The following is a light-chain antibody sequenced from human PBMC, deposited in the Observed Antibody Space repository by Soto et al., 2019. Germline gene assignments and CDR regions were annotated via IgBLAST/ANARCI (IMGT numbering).Light chain of an antibody. CDR1: QSVSSN. CDR3: QQYASSRT. V-gene: IGKV3-15*01. Sequence: EIVMTQSPATLSVSPGERATLSCRASQSVSSNLAWYQQKPGQAPRLLIYGASTRATGIPARFSGSGSGTEFTLTISRLEPEDFAVYYCQQYASSRTFGPGTKVE. J-gene: IGKJ1*01. CDR2: GAS.